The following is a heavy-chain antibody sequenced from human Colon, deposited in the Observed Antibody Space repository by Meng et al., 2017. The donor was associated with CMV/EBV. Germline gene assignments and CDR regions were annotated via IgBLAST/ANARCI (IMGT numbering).Heavy chain of an antibody. CDR3: ARDYWNYRAGYIDP. D-gene: IGHD1-7*01. CDR2: IYYTGSV. V-gene: IGHV4-59*02. J-gene: IGHJ5*02. CDR1: NGSVSGYY. Sequence: SETLSLTCTVSNGSVSGYYWYWIRQPPGKGLEYLGYIYYTGSVNYNPSLKSRVTILVDPSMNQFSLSLFSVTAADTAVYYCARDYWNYRAGYIDPWGQGTLVTVSS.